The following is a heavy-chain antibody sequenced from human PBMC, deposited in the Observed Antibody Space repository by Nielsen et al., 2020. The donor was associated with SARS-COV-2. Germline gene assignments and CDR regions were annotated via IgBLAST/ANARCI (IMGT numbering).Heavy chain of an antibody. CDR3: AREGTDYGDLRGSMDV. J-gene: IGHJ6*02. Sequence: ASVKVSCKASGYTSTDYYIHWVRQAPGQGLEWMGRINPYSGGTNSAQKFQGTVTMTRDASISTVYMELTSDDTAVYYCAREGTDYGDLRGSMDVWGQGTTVTVSS. CDR2: INPYSGGT. CDR1: GYTSTDYY. D-gene: IGHD4-17*01. V-gene: IGHV1-2*06.